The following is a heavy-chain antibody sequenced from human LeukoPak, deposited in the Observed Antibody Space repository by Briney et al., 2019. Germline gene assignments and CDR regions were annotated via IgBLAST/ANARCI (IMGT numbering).Heavy chain of an antibody. CDR2: IYYSGST. V-gene: IGHV4-31*03. D-gene: IGHD3-10*01. CDR1: GGSISSGGYY. J-gene: IGHJ6*04. Sequence: SETLSLTCTVSGGSISSGGYYWSWIRQHPGKGLEWIGYIYYSGSTYYNPSLKSRVTISVDTSKNQFSLKLSSATAADTAVYYCARVPTYYYGSGSYYNYYYYGMDVWGKGTTVTVSS. CDR3: ARVPTYYYGSGSYYNYYYYGMDV.